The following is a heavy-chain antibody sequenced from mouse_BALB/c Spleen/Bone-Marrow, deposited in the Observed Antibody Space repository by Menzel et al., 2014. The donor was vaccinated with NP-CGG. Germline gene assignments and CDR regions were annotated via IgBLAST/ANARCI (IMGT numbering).Heavy chain of an antibody. D-gene: IGHD3-2*01. Sequence: QVQLQQSGTELAKPGASVKMSCKASGYTFTNSWTHWVKQRPEQGLEWIGYINPSTGYTDYNQKFKDKATLTADKSSSTAYMQLSSLTSEDAAVYYCTRDTSGYVDYWGQGTTLTVSS. V-gene: IGHV1-7*01. CDR2: INPSTGYT. J-gene: IGHJ2*01. CDR1: GYTFTNSW. CDR3: TRDTSGYVDY.